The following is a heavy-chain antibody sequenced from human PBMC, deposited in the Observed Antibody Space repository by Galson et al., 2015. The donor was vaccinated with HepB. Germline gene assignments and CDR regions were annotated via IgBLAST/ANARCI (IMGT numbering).Heavy chain of an antibody. CDR2: IIPILGIA. V-gene: IGHV1-69*10. D-gene: IGHD3-10*01. CDR1: GGTFSSYA. J-gene: IGHJ6*03. Sequence: SVKVSCKASGGTFSSYAISWVRQAPGQGLEWMGGIIPILGIANYAQKFQGRVTITADKSTSTAYMELSSLRSEDTAVYYCARSDGSGSPYYYYYYMDVWGKGTTVTVSS. CDR3: ARSDGSGSPYYYYYYMDV.